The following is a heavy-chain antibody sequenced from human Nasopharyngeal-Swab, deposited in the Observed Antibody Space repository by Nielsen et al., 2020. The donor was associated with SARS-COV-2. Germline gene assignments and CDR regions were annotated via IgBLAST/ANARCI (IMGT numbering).Heavy chain of an antibody. D-gene: IGHD3-3*01. Sequence: GGSLRLSCAAPGFTFTNYNFNWVRQAPGKGLEWVSSISIISSYIYYADSVKGRFTISRDNAKNSLYLQMNSLRAEDTAVYYCARDGLDYDFWSAHFMDVWGQGTTVTVSS. CDR2: ISIISSYI. CDR3: ARDGLDYDFWSAHFMDV. V-gene: IGHV3-21*01. J-gene: IGHJ6*02. CDR1: GFTFTNYN.